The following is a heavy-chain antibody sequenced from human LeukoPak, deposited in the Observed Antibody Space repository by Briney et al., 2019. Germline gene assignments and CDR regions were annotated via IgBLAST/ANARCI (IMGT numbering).Heavy chain of an antibody. CDR3: ATHTVYYDILTG. J-gene: IGHJ4*02. CDR2: INPNSGGT. D-gene: IGHD3-9*01. V-gene: IGHV1-2*02. CDR1: GYTFTGYY. Sequence: ASVKVSCKAPGYTFTGYYMHWVRQAPGQGLEWMGWINPNSGGTNYAQKFQGRVTMTRDTSISTAYMELSRLRSDDTAVYYCATHTVYYDILTGWGQGTLVTVSS.